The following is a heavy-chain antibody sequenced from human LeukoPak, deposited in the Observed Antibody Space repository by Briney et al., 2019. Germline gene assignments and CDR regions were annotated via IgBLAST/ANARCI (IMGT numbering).Heavy chain of an antibody. CDR3: ARDLMGAEGEKWFDP. J-gene: IGHJ5*02. CDR1: GGSISSYY. Sequence: SETLSLTCTVSGGSISSYYWSWIRQPPGKGLEWIGYIYYSGSTNYNPSLKSRVTISVDTSKNQFSLKRSSVTAADTDVYYCARDLMGAEGEKWFDPWGQGTLVTVSS. D-gene: IGHD1-26*01. CDR2: IYYSGST. V-gene: IGHV4-59*01.